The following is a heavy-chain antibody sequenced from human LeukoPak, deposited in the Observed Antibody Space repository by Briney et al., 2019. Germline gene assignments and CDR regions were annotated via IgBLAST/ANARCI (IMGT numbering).Heavy chain of an antibody. D-gene: IGHD6-25*01. V-gene: IGHV4-4*02. J-gene: IGHJ4*02. Sequence: SETLSLTCGVSGGSVSSTNWWTWKRQPPGKGLEGIGEVHLDGRTNFNPSLKSRLTMSVDLSENHVSLKLTSVTAADTAVYYCAREGGFYRPLDYSGQGTLVTVSS. CDR1: GGSVSSTNW. CDR2: VHLDGRT. CDR3: AREGGFYRPLDY.